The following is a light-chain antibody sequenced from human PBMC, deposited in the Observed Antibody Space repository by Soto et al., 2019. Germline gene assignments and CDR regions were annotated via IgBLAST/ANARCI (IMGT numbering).Light chain of an antibody. V-gene: IGKV1-27*01. J-gene: IGKJ4*01. CDR1: QDINIY. Sequence: DIQMTQSPSSLSASVGDRVTITCRAGQDINIYLAWYQQKPGKVPKLLISAASTLQSGVPSRFSGSGSGTDFTLPISSLQPEDVATYYCQKYAGAPLTFGGGTKVEIK. CDR3: QKYAGAPLT. CDR2: AAS.